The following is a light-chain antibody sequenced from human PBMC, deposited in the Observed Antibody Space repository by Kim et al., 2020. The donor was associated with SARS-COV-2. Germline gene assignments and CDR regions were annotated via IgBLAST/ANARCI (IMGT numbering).Light chain of an antibody. Sequence: VSPGERATLYCRASQSVSSNLAWYQQKPGQAPRLLIYGASTRATGIPARFSGSGSGTEFTLTISSLQSEDFAVYCCQQYNTWPWTFGQGTKVDIK. J-gene: IGKJ1*01. V-gene: IGKV3-15*01. CDR1: QSVSSN. CDR3: QQYNTWPWT. CDR2: GAS.